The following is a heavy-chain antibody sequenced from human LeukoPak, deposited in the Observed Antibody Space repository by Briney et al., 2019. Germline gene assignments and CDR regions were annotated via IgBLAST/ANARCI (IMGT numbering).Heavy chain of an antibody. CDR3: TTYNDKDAFNI. Sequence: GGSLRLSCAASGFTFSKDWMSWVRQAPGKGLEWVGRIKSKADGGTADYATPVKGRFTISRDDSKNTLYLQMNSLKTEDTAVYYCTTYNDKDAFNIWGQGTMVTVSS. J-gene: IGHJ3*02. CDR2: IKSKADGGTA. V-gene: IGHV3-15*01. D-gene: IGHD1-1*01. CDR1: GFTFSKDW.